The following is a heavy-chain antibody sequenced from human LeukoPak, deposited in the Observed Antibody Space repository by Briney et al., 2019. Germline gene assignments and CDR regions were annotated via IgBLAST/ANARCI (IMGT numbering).Heavy chain of an antibody. V-gene: IGHV3-7*04. CDR1: GFPFSSYW. Sequence: GGSLRLSCEASGFPFSSYWMTWVRQAPGKGLEWVANIKQDGSKKSYVDSVKGRFTISRDNAKNSLYLQMNSLRAEDTAIYYCTRVGYIDEGIDYWGQGTLVTVSS. CDR2: IKQDGSKK. D-gene: IGHD5-24*01. CDR3: TRVGYIDEGIDY. J-gene: IGHJ4*02.